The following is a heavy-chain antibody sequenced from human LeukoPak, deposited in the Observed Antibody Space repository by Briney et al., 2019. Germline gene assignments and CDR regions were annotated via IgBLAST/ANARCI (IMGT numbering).Heavy chain of an antibody. CDR2: IYYSGST. J-gene: IGHJ4*02. D-gene: IGHD1-1*01. CDR1: GGSISSYY. V-gene: IGHV4-59*01. Sequence: PSETLSLTCTVSGGSISSYYWSWIRQPPGKGLEWIGYIYYSGSTNYNPSLKSRVTISVDTSKDQFSLKLTSVTAADTAVYYCARDQGTTGDWGQGTLVTVSS. CDR3: ARDQGTTGD.